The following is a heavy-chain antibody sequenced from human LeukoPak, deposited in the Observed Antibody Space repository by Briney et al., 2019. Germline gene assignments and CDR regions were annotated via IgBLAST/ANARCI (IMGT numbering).Heavy chain of an antibody. CDR2: INPNSGGT. Sequence: VASVKVSCKASGYTFTGYYMHWVRQAPGQGLEWMGWINPNSGGTNYAQKFQGRVTMTRDTSINAAYMELSRLRSDDTAVYYCVRDQITFGGVIVMTNFDYWGQGTLVTVSS. V-gene: IGHV1-2*02. CDR1: GYTFTGYY. D-gene: IGHD3-16*02. J-gene: IGHJ4*02. CDR3: VRDQITFGGVIVMTNFDY.